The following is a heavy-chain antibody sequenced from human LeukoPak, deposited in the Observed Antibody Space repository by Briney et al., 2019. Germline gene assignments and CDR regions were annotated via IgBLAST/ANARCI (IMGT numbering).Heavy chain of an antibody. V-gene: IGHV3-21*01. CDR3: ARDLVVRPYDY. CDR1: GFTFSSYS. D-gene: IGHD2-15*01. CDR2: ISSSSSYI. J-gene: IGHJ4*02. Sequence: GGSLRLSCAASGFTFSSYSMNWVRQAPGKGLEWVSSISSSSSYIYYADSVKGRCTISRDNAKNSLYLQMNSLRAEDTAVFYCARDLVVRPYDYWGQGTLVTVSS.